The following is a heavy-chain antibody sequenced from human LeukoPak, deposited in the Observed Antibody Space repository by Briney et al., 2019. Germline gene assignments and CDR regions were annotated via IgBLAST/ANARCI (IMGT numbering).Heavy chain of an antibody. V-gene: IGHV4-59*01. J-gene: IGHJ4*02. Sequence: PSETLSLTCTVSGGSISSYYWSWIRQPPGKGLEWIGYIYYSGSTNYNPFLKSRVTISVDTSKNQFSLKLSSVTAADTAVYYCARDLTPYYFDYWGQGTLVTVSS. D-gene: IGHD2-15*01. CDR3: ARDLTPYYFDY. CDR1: GGSISSYY. CDR2: IYYSGST.